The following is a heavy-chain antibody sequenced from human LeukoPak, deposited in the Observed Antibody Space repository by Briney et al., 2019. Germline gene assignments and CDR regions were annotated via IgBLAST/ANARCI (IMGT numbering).Heavy chain of an antibody. Sequence: PGGSLRLSCAASGFTFSSYAMHWVRQAPGKGLEWVAVISYDGSNKYYADSVKGRFTISRGNSKNTLYLQMNSLRAEDTAVYYCAREPDGTSQLDYWGQGTLVTVSS. CDR3: AREPDGTSQLDY. CDR2: ISYDGSNK. J-gene: IGHJ4*02. CDR1: GFTFSSYA. V-gene: IGHV3-30*04. D-gene: IGHD1-1*01.